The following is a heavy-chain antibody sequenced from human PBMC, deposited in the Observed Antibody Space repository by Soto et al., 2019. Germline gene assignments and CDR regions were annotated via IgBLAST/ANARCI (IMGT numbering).Heavy chain of an antibody. CDR1: CGYIGSGGYS. J-gene: IGHJ5*02. V-gene: IGHV4-30-2*01. CDR3: ARVAGSGWYDA. Sequence: PSETLSLTCAVSCGYIGSGGYSWSWIRQPPGKGLEWIGTAYPRGSTYYDPSLKSRVTISLDLSKNQFSLNLNSVTAADTAVYYCARVAGSGWYDAWGQGTLVTVSS. CDR2: AYPRGST. D-gene: IGHD6-19*01.